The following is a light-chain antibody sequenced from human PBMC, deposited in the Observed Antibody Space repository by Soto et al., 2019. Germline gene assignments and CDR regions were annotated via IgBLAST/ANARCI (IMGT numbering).Light chain of an antibody. CDR1: SSDVGGYNY. J-gene: IGLJ1*01. CDR3: SSDTSRSGV. V-gene: IGLV2-14*01. Sequence: QSVLTQPASVSGSPGQSITISCTGTSSDVGGYNYVSWYQQHPGKAPKLMIYDVSNRPSGVSNRFSGSKSGNTASLTISGLQAEDEADYYCSSDTSRSGVFGTGTKVTVL. CDR2: DVS.